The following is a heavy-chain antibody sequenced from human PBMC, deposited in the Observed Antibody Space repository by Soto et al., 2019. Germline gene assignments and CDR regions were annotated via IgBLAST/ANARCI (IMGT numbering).Heavy chain of an antibody. CDR1: GYTFTGYY. CDR3: ARARENYSNYDDV. Sequence: GASVKVSCKASGYTFTGYYMHWVRQAPGQGLEWMGGINPNSGGTNYAQKFQGWVTMTRDTSTSTAYMELSSLRSEDTAVYYCARARENYSNYDDVWGQGTTVTVSS. CDR2: INPNSGGT. D-gene: IGHD4-4*01. J-gene: IGHJ6*02. V-gene: IGHV1-2*04.